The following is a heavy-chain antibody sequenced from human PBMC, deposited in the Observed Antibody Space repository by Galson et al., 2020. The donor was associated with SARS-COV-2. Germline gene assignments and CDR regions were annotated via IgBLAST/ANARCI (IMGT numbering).Heavy chain of an antibody. CDR3: ARDVQLWGYDAFDI. Sequence: SQTLSLTCAIFGDSVASNSAAWNWIRQSPSRGLEWLGRTYYRSKWYNDYAVSVKSRITINPDTSKNQFSLQLNSVTPEDTAVHYCARDVQLWGYDAFDIWGQGTLVTVSS. CDR1: GDSVASNSAA. V-gene: IGHV6-1*01. D-gene: IGHD5-18*01. J-gene: IGHJ3*02. CDR2: TYYRSKWYN.